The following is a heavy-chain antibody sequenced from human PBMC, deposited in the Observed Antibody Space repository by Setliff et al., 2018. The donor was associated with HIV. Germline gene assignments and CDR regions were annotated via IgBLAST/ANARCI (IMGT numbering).Heavy chain of an antibody. Sequence: GSLRLSCATSGFTFSNFWMNWVRQAPGKRPEWVTYIDTGSRTSHDADSVKGRFTISRDNAKNSLYLQMNGLKTEDTAVYYCTVHTALDCWGQGTLVTVSS. CDR2: IDTGSRTS. V-gene: IGHV3-48*01. D-gene: IGHD5-18*01. CDR3: TVHTALDC. CDR1: GFTFSNFW. J-gene: IGHJ4*02.